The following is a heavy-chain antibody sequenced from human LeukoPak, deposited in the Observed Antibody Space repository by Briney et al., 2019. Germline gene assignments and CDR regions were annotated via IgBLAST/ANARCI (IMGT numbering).Heavy chain of an antibody. CDR1: GGSISSYY. Sequence: TSETLSLTCTVSGGSISSYYWSWIRQPPGKGLEWIGYIYYSGSTNYNPSLKSRVTISVDTSKNQFSLKLSSVTAADTAVYYCARLYTHYDSSGYYYEDYWGQGTLVTVSS. CDR3: ARLYTHYDSSGYYYEDY. J-gene: IGHJ4*02. CDR2: IYYSGST. V-gene: IGHV4-59*01. D-gene: IGHD3-22*01.